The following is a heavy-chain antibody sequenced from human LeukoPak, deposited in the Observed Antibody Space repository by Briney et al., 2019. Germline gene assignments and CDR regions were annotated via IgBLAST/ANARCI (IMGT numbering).Heavy chain of an antibody. Sequence: GGSLRLSCAASGFIFSDYSMSWVRQAPGKGLEWVANIQRGGNEKYYVNSVKGRFTISRDDAKNSLYLQMNSLRVDDTGVYYCARFRTYEIDCWGQGTLVTVSS. CDR1: GFIFSDYS. J-gene: IGHJ4*02. CDR3: ARFRTYEIDC. V-gene: IGHV3-7*01. CDR2: IQRGGNEK. D-gene: IGHD5-12*01.